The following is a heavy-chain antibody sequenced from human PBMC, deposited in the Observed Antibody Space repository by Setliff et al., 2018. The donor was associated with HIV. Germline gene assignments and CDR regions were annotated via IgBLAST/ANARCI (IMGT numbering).Heavy chain of an antibody. Sequence: SETLSLTCTVSGGSISSTSYYWGWIRQPPGKGLEWIGEVTHSGRTNYNPSLESRVTTSVDTSKNRFSLRLTSVTAADTAVYYSARTKADGYNGVFDSWGQGTLVTVSS. J-gene: IGHJ4*02. V-gene: IGHV4-39*07. CDR3: ARTKADGYNGVFDS. CDR2: VTHSGRT. D-gene: IGHD5-12*01. CDR1: GGSISSTSYY.